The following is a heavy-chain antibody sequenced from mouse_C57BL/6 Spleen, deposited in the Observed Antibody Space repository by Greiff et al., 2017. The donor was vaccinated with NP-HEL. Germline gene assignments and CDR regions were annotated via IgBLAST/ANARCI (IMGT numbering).Heavy chain of an antibody. D-gene: IGHD4-1*01. J-gene: IGHJ2*01. CDR3: ARGGGTGYYFDY. V-gene: IGHV1-53*01. Sequence: QVQLQQPGTELVKPGASVKLSCKASGYTFTSYWMHWVKQRPGQGLEWIGNINPSNGGTNYNEKFKSKATLTVDKSSSTAYMQLSSLTSEDAAVYYCARGGGTGYYFDYWGQGTTLTVSS. CDR2: INPSNGGT. CDR1: GYTFTSYW.